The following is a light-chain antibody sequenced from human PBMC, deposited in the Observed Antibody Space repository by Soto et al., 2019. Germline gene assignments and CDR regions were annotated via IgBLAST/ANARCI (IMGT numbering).Light chain of an antibody. Sequence: DIQMTQSPSSLAASVGDRVTITCRASQTISSYLNWYQHKPGKAPNLLIYAASSLQSGVPSRFSGSGSGTDFTLTISSLQPEDFATYYCQQSYSIPHTFGQVTRLEI. V-gene: IGKV1-39*01. J-gene: IGKJ5*01. CDR1: QTISSY. CDR2: AAS. CDR3: QQSYSIPHT.